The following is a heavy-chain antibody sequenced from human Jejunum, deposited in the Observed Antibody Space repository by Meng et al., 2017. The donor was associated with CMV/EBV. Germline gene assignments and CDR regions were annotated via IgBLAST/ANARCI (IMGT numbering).Heavy chain of an antibody. CDR2: IYYSGST. Sequence: SYYWSWIRQPPGKGLEWIASIYYSGSTNYHPSLKSRVTISVDTSKNQFSLRLSSETAADTAVYYCARDGHFDFWSALPSDAFDIWGQGTMVTVSS. J-gene: IGHJ3*02. CDR3: ARDGHFDFWSALPSDAFDI. CDR1: SYY. D-gene: IGHD3-3*01. V-gene: IGHV4-59*01.